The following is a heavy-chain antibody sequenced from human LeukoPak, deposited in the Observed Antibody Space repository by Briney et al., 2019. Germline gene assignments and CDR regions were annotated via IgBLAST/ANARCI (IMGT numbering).Heavy chain of an antibody. D-gene: IGHD3-22*01. Sequence: PGGSLRLSCAVSGLTVSTISMSWVRRAPGQGLEWVSLLYGGGDTFYADSVRGRFTISRDNSKNTLYLQMNSLRAEDTAVYYCARDYDGFESWGQGTLVTVSS. CDR1: GLTVSTIS. V-gene: IGHV3-53*01. CDR2: LYGGGDT. CDR3: ARDYDGFES. J-gene: IGHJ4*02.